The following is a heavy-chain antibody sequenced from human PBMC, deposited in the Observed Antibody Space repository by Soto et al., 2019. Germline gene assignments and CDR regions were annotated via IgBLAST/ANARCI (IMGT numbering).Heavy chain of an antibody. CDR1: GFTFSSFG. CDR2: ISSSSSTI. CDR3: ARDLNLGSFDY. V-gene: IGHV3-48*01. Sequence: PGGSLRLSCAASGFTFSSFGMDWVRQAPGKGLEWVSYISSSSSTIYYADSVKGRFTISRDNAKNSLYLQMNSLRAEDTAVYYCARDLNLGSFDYWGQGTLVTVSS. J-gene: IGHJ4*02.